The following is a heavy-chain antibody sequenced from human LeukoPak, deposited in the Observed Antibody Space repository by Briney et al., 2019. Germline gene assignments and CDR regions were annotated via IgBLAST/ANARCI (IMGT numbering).Heavy chain of an antibody. V-gene: IGHV3-23*01. Sequence: GGSLRLSCAASGFPFSSYAMSWVRQAPGKGLEWVSGISGSGGSTYYADSVKGRFTISRDNSKNTLYLQMNSLRAEDTAVYYCAKVRWGSGWEALFDYWGQGTLVTVSS. D-gene: IGHD6-19*01. CDR1: GFPFSSYA. CDR2: ISGSGGST. J-gene: IGHJ4*02. CDR3: AKVRWGSGWEALFDY.